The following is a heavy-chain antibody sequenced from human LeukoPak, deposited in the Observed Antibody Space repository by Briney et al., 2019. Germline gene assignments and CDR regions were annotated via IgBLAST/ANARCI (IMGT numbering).Heavy chain of an antibody. D-gene: IGHD6-6*01. CDR2: ISSSGSTI. V-gene: IGHV3-11*01. Sequence: PGGSLRLSCAASGFTFSDYYMSWTRQAPGKGLEWVSYISSSGSTIYYADSVKGRFTISRDNAKNSLYLQMNSLRAEDTAVYYCARDAGPQQLVFFDSWGQGTLVTVSS. J-gene: IGHJ4*02. CDR3: ARDAGPQQLVFFDS. CDR1: GFTFSDYY.